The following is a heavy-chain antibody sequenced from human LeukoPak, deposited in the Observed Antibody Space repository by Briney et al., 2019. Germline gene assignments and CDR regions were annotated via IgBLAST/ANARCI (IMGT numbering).Heavy chain of an antibody. J-gene: IGHJ5*02. CDR1: GFTFSSYA. CDR3: AKGGYQLQTNWFDP. V-gene: IGHV3-23*01. CDR2: ISGSGGST. D-gene: IGHD2-2*01. Sequence: GGSLRLSCAASGFTFSSYAMSWVRQAPGKGLEWDSAISGSGGSTYYADSVKGRFTISRDNSKNTLYLQMNSLRAEDTAVYYCAKGGYQLQTNWFDPWGQGTLVTVSS.